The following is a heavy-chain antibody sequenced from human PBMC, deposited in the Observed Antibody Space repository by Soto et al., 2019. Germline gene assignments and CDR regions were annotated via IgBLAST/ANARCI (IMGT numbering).Heavy chain of an antibody. J-gene: IGHJ6*04. D-gene: IGHD3-10*01. CDR2: IDNAGTDS. Sequence: EVQLVESGGGLVQPGGSLRLSCAASGFTLSGRSMHWVRQAPGKGLVWVSGIDNAGTDSTYADSVKGRFTSSRDNAKNTLYLQMNSLSVEDTAVYYCARGWFGPDVWGKGTTVTVSS. CDR1: GFTLSGRS. CDR3: ARGWFGPDV. V-gene: IGHV3-74*01.